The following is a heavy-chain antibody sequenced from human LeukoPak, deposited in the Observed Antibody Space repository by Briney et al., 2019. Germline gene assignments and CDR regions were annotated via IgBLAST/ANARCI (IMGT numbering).Heavy chain of an antibody. J-gene: IGHJ3*02. Sequence: SCIRQPPGKGLGWGSGIYWTGGSTSYADSVKGRFTISRDNAKNYLYLQMNSLRAEDTALYYCAGDSLVGAYAFDIWGQGTMVTVSS. D-gene: IGHD1-26*01. V-gene: IGHV3-20*03. CDR3: AGDSLVGAYAFDI. CDR2: IYWTGGST.